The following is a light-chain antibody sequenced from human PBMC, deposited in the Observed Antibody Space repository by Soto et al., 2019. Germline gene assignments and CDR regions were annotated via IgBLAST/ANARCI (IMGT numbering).Light chain of an antibody. J-gene: IGKJ4*01. CDR3: QQYDSWPPLT. CDR2: GAS. Sequence: EILIIQTNTTLSLSPGEKATLSCRDSQNVNSKLAWYQQRRGQAPRLLIYGASSRATDIPARFSGSGSGTEFTLTISSLQSEDFAVYYCQQYDSWPPLTFGGRTKADI. CDR1: QNVNSK. V-gene: IGKV3-15*01.